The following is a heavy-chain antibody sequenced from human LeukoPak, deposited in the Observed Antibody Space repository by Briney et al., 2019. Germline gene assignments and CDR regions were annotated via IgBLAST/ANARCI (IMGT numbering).Heavy chain of an antibody. CDR3: ARGWLAETTVVTPYNY. J-gene: IGHJ4*02. CDR2: IIPIFGTA. V-gene: IGHV1-69*01. D-gene: IGHD4-23*01. Sequence: ASVKVSCKASGGTFSNYAINWVRQAPGQGLEWMGGIIPIFGTAHYSQKFQGRVAITAVDSMNTAYMELSSLRSDDTAVYYCARGWLAETTVVTPYNYWGQGTLVTVSS. CDR1: GGTFSNYA.